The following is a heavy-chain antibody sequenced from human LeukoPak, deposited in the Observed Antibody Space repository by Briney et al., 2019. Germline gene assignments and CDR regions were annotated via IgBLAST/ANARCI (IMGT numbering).Heavy chain of an antibody. CDR1: GYTFTSYG. D-gene: IGHD1-26*01. V-gene: IGHV1-18*01. J-gene: IGHJ5*02. CDR2: ISAYNGNT. Sequence: ASVKVSCKASGYTFTSYGISWVRQAPGQGLECLGWISAYNGNTNYAQKLQGRVTMTTDTSTSTAYMELRSLRSDDTAVYYCAKRNRYSGSYEYWFDPWGQGTLVTVSS. CDR3: AKRNRYSGSYEYWFDP.